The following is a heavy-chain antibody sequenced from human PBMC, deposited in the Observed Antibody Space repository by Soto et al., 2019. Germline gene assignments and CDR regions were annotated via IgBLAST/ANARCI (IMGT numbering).Heavy chain of an antibody. Sequence: SETPSLTWSGSGGSLSSGGYFWSWIRQPPGKGLEWIGYIYYSGSTYYNPSLKSRVTISVDTSKNQFSLKLSSVTAADTAVYYCAREDYDFWSGPSPRYGMDVWGQGTTVTVSS. J-gene: IGHJ6*02. V-gene: IGHV4-30-4*01. CDR3: AREDYDFWSGPSPRYGMDV. CDR2: IYYSGST. D-gene: IGHD3-3*01. CDR1: GGSLSSGGYF.